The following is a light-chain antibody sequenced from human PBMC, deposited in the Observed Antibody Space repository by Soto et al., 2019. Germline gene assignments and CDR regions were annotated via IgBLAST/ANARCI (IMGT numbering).Light chain of an antibody. CDR1: QSVSSY. J-gene: IGKJ4*02. CDR3: QQRSNWPG. CDR2: DAS. Sequence: EIVLTQSPATLSLSPGERATLSCRASQSVSSYLAWYQQKPGQAPRLLIYDASNRATGIPARFSGSGSGTDFTLTISTLEPEDFAAYYCQQRSNWPGFGGGTKVEIK. V-gene: IGKV3-11*01.